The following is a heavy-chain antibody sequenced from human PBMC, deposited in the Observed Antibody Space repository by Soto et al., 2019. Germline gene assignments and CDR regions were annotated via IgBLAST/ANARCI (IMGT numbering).Heavy chain of an antibody. D-gene: IGHD3-22*01. Sequence: SETLSLTCTVSGGSISSSSYYWGWIRQPPGKGLEWIGSIYYSGSTYYNPSLKSRVTISVDTSRNTLYLQMNSLRAEDTAVYYCAKGSGYYYENSGANWLDPWGQGTLVTVSS. V-gene: IGHV4-39*07. CDR3: AKGSGYYYENSGANWLDP. CDR2: IYYSGST. J-gene: IGHJ5*02. CDR1: GGSISSSSYY.